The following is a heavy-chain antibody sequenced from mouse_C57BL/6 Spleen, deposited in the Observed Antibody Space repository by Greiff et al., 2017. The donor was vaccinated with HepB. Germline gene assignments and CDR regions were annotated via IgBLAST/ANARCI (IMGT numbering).Heavy chain of an antibody. CDR1: GFNIKDDY. V-gene: IGHV14-4*01. J-gene: IGHJ1*03. D-gene: IGHD5-1*01. CDR2: IDPENGDT. Sequence: VHVKQSGAELVRPGASVKLSCTASGFNIKDDYMHWVKQRPEQGLEWIGWIDPENGDTEYASKFQGKATITADTSSNTAYLQLSSLTSEDTAVYYCTTGEYNWYFDVWGTGTTVTVSS. CDR3: TTGEYNWYFDV.